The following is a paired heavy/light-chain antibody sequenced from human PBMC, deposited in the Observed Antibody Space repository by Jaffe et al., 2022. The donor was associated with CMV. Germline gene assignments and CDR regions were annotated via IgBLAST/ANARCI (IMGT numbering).Light chain of an antibody. V-gene: IGLV2-14*03. CDR1: SSDVGGYNY. J-gene: IGLJ1*01. CDR2: DVS. CDR3: SSYTSSSTLV. Sequence: QSALTQPASVSGSPGQSITISCTGTSSDVGGYNYVSWYQQHPGKAPKLMIYDVSNRPSGVSNRFSGSKSGNTASLTISGLQAEDEADYYCSSYTSSSTLVFGTGTKVTVL.
Heavy chain of an antibody. V-gene: IGHV2-5*01. Sequence: QITLKESGPTLVKPTQTLTLTCTFSGFSLSTSGVGVGWIRQPPGKALEWLALIYWNDDKRYSPSLKSRLTITKDTSKNQVVLTMTNMDPVDTATYYCAHRPPCSSTSCPTNWFDPWGQGTLVTVSS. CDR3: AHRPPCSSTSCPTNWFDP. D-gene: IGHD2-2*01. J-gene: IGHJ5*02. CDR2: IYWNDDK. CDR1: GFSLSTSGVG.